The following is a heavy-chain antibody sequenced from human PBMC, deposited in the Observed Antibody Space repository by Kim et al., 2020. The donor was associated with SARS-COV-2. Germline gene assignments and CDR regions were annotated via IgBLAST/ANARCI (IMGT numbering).Heavy chain of an antibody. CDR3: TTAYLTMVRGDI. CDR1: GFTFSNAW. J-gene: IGHJ4*02. CDR2: IKSKTDGGTT. V-gene: IGHV3-15*01. D-gene: IGHD3-10*01. Sequence: GGSLRLSCAASGFTFSNAWMSWVRQAPGKGLEWVGRIKSKTDGGTTDYAAPVKGRFTISRDDSKNTLYLQMNSLKTEDTSVYYCTTAYLTMVRGDIWGQGTLVTVSS.